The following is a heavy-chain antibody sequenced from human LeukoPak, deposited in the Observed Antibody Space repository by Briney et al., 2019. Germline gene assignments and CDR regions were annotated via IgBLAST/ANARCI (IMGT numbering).Heavy chain of an antibody. CDR2: IYYSGNT. D-gene: IGHD3-22*01. CDR3: ARIDTSGYNGYSFDY. V-gene: IGHV4-59*12. Sequence: SETLSLTCTVSGGSISSYYWSWLRQPPEKALEFIGYIYYSGNTNYNPSLKSRVTISVDTSKNQFSLKLSSVTAADTAVYYCARIDTSGYNGYSFDYWGQGTLVTVSS. CDR1: GGSISSYY. J-gene: IGHJ4*02.